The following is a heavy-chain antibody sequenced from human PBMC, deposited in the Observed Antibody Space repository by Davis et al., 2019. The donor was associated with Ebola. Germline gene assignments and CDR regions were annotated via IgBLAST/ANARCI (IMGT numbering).Heavy chain of an antibody. CDR1: GFDFTKYW. Sequence: KVSCKGSGFDFTKYWIGWVRQMPGKGLEWMGIIYPGDSDTRYSPSFQGQVTISADKSISTAYLQWSSLKSSDTAMYYCARGYWYFDVWGRGTLVTVSS. J-gene: IGHJ2*01. V-gene: IGHV5-51*01. CDR3: ARGYWYFDV. CDR2: IYPGDSDT.